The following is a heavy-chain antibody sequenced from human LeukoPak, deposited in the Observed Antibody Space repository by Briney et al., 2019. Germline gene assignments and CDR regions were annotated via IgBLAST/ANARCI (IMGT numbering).Heavy chain of an antibody. V-gene: IGHV3-74*01. CDR1: GFTFSSYW. Sequence: GGSLRLSCAASGFTFSSYWMHWVRQAPGKGLVWVSRINTDGSSTSYADSVKGRFTISRDNSNNTLYLQMNSLRAEDTAVYYCARDNHKYSSTSGVFDYWGQGTLVTVSS. CDR3: ARDNHKYSSTSGVFDY. D-gene: IGHD6-6*01. J-gene: IGHJ4*02. CDR2: INTDGSST.